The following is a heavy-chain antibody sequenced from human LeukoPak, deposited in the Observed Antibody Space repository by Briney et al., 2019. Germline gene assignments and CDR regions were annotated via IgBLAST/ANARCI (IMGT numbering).Heavy chain of an antibody. CDR3: ARRLYCSGTSCYTGPDAFDV. CDR1: GFSFTDTW. J-gene: IGHJ3*01. V-gene: IGHV3-30*03. CDR2: IFYDGSNK. Sequence: GGSLRLSCAVSGFSFTDTWMSWVRQAPGKGLEWISFIFYDGSNKYYADSVKGRFTIARDNSKNTVSLQMNSLRADDTAVYYCARRLYCSGTSCYTGPDAFDVWGQGTVVTVSS. D-gene: IGHD2-2*02.